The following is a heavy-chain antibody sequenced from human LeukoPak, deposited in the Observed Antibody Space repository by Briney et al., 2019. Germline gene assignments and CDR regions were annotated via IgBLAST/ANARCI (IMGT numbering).Heavy chain of an antibody. V-gene: IGHV3-30*02. CDR3: AKMGSGSYSGDALDI. D-gene: IGHD1-26*01. CDR1: GFTFSSYG. Sequence: GGSLRLSCAASGFTFSSYGMHWVRQAPGKGLEWVAFIRYDGSNKYYADSVKGRFTISRDNSKNTLYLQMNSLRAEDTAVYYCAKMGSGSYSGDALDICGQGTMVTVSS. J-gene: IGHJ3*02. CDR2: IRYDGSNK.